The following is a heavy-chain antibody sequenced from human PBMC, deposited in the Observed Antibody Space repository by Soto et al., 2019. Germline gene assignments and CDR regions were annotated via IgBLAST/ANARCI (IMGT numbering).Heavy chain of an antibody. V-gene: IGHV3-30*18. CDR2: ISYDGSNK. CDR3: AKVPYSSSWYWYFDL. CDR1: GFTFSSYG. J-gene: IGHJ2*01. Sequence: GGSLRLSCAASGFTFSSYGMHWVRQAPGKGLEWVAVISYDGSNKYYADSVKGRFTISRGNSKNTLYLQMNSLRAEDTAVYYCAKVPYSSSWYWYFDLWGRGTLVTVSS. D-gene: IGHD6-13*01.